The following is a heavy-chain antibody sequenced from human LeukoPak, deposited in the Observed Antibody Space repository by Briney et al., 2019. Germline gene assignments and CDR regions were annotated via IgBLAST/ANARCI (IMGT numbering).Heavy chain of an antibody. D-gene: IGHD3-9*01. CDR2: INHSGST. CDR1: GGSFSGYY. Sequence: SETLSLTCAVYGGSFSGYYWSWIRQPPGKGLEWIGEINHSGSTNYNPSLKSRVTISVDTSKNQFSLQLNSVTPEDTAVYYCAKDRGSSFRFFYLLSNEYFFGYWGQGTLVTGFS. CDR3: AKDRGSSFRFFYLLSNEYFFGY. V-gene: IGHV4-34*01. J-gene: IGHJ4*01.